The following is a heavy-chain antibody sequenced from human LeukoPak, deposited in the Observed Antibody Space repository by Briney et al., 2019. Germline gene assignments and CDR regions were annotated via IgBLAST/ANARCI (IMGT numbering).Heavy chain of an antibody. Sequence: GASVKFSSKAPGYPFTAYYMHWVRQAPGQGLAWMGWINPNSGGTNYAQKFQGRVTMTRDTSISTASMELSRLRSDDTAVYYCATLARFLEWLSPFDYWGQGALVTVSS. CDR2: INPNSGGT. D-gene: IGHD3-3*01. J-gene: IGHJ4*02. CDR3: ATLARFLEWLSPFDY. V-gene: IGHV1-2*02. CDR1: GYPFTAYY.